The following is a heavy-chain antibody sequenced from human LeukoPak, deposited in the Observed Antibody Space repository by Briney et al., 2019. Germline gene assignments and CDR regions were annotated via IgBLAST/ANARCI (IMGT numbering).Heavy chain of an antibody. D-gene: IGHD6-19*01. CDR3: VKVNSQWVGDRGNYFDY. CDR2: IPYDGSNK. CDR1: GFTFSSYA. J-gene: IGHJ4*02. Sequence: TGGSLRLSCAASGFTFSSYAMHWVRQAPGKGLEWVAVIPYDGSNKYYADSVKGRFTISRDNSKNTLYLQMNSLRVEDTAVYYCVKVNSQWVGDRGNYFDYWGQGTLVTVSS. V-gene: IGHV3-30-3*01.